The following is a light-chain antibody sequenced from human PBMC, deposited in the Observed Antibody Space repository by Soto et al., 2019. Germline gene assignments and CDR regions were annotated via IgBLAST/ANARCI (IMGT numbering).Light chain of an antibody. V-gene: IGKV1-17*01. Sequence: DIQMTQSPSSLSASVGAGVTITCRASQGIRNDLGWYQQKPGKAPKRLIYVASSLQSGVPSRFSGSGSGTECTLTISSLQPEDVATYYCQQSYSTPWTFGQGTKVDIK. CDR2: VAS. CDR3: QQSYSTPWT. CDR1: QGIRND. J-gene: IGKJ1*01.